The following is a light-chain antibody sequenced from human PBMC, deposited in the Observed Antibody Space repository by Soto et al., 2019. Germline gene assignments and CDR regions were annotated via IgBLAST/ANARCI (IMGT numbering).Light chain of an antibody. J-gene: IGKJ2*01. Sequence: DIQMTQSPSTLSASVGDRVTITCRASQSISIWLAWFQQKPGKAPKLLIYRASSLESGVPSRFSGSGSGTEFTLTISSLQPDYFATYYCQQYNGYLGTFGQGTKLEIK. CDR3: QQYNGYLGT. CDR2: RAS. V-gene: IGKV1-5*03. CDR1: QSISIW.